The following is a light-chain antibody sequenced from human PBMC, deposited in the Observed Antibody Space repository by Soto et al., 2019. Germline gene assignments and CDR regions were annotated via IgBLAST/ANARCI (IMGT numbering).Light chain of an antibody. Sequence: DIQMTQSPSTLSASVGDRVTITCRASQSISSWLAWYQQKPGRAPTRLIYDASSLESSGTSRCSGSGSGTEVTLTISSRQHDDFATYYCQQFNTGSRTFGQGTKVDI. CDR3: QQFNTGSRT. CDR2: DAS. J-gene: IGKJ1*01. CDR1: QSISSW. V-gene: IGKV1-5*01.